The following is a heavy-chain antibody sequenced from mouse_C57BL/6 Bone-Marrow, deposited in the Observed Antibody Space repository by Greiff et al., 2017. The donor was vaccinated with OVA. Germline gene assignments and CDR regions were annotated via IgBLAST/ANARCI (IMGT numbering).Heavy chain of an antibody. CDR2: IYPSDSET. CDR3: ARLTTVVATDYDG. J-gene: IGHJ2*01. V-gene: IGHV1-61*01. Sequence: QVQLKQPGAELVRPGSSVKLSCKASGYTFTSYWMDWVKQTPGQGLEWIGNIYPSDSETHYNQKFKDKATLTVDKSSSTAYMQLSSLTSEDSAVYYCARLTTVVATDYDGGGKGATLTV. CDR1: GYTFTSYW. D-gene: IGHD1-1*01.